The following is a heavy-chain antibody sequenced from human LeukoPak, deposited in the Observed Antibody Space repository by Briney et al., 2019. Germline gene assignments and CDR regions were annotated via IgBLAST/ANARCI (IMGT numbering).Heavy chain of an antibody. CDR1: GFTFSSYS. D-gene: IGHD5-18*01. J-gene: IGHJ4*02. Sequence: HPGGSLRLSCAASGFTFSSYSMNWVRQAPGKGLEWVSYISSSSSTIYYADSVKGRFTISRDNAKNSLYLQMNSLRDEDTAVYYCARDPPFSYSYGSPRYGPYYFDYWGQGTLVTVSS. V-gene: IGHV3-48*02. CDR2: ISSSSSTI. CDR3: ARDPPFSYSYGSPRYGPYYFDY.